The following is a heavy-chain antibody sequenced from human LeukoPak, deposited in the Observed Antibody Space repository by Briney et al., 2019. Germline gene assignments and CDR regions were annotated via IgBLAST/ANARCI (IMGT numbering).Heavy chain of an antibody. CDR3: ARDPPFGSGWAQNHFDY. CDR1: GFTFDAYA. CDR2: ISYDGGNI. J-gene: IGHJ4*02. D-gene: IGHD6-19*01. Sequence: PGGSLRLSCAPSGFTFDAYAMHWVRQAPGKGLEWVAPISYDGGNIYYSDSVQGRFTISRDNSKNTLYLQMNTLRPEDTAIYYCARDPPFGSGWAQNHFDYWGQGTLVTVSS. V-gene: IGHV3-30*04.